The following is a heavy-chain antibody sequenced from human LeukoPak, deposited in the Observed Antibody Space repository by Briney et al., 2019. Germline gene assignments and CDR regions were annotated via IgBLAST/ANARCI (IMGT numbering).Heavy chain of an antibody. CDR1: GYTFTSYG. CDR2: ISTYNGNT. J-gene: IGHJ6*03. Sequence: ASVKVSCKASGYTFTSYGIIWVRQAPGQGLEWMGWISTYNGNTNYAQKIQGRVTMTTDTSTSTAYMELRSLRSDDTAVYYCARGYCSGGSCYAEAYYHYYMDVWGKGTTVTISS. CDR3: ARGYCSGGSCYAEAYYHYYMDV. V-gene: IGHV1-18*01. D-gene: IGHD2-15*01.